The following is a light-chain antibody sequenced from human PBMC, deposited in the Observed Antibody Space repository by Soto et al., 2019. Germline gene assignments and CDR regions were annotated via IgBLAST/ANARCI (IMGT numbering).Light chain of an antibody. J-gene: IGLJ1*01. CDR3: QSYDSSLSAYV. V-gene: IGLV1-40*01. Sequence: LAQPPALSGAPGPQVTISCTGSSSNIGAGYDLHWYQQLPGTAPKLLLYGNSNRPSGVPDRFSGSKSGTSASLAITGLQAEDEADYYCQSYDSSLSAYVYGTGTKVTVL. CDR1: SSNIGAGYD. CDR2: GNS.